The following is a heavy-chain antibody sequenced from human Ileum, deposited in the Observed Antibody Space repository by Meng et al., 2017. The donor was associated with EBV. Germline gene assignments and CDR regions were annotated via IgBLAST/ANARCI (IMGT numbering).Heavy chain of an antibody. Sequence: HVQLVQSVPVVKKPGASLRVPCKTSGYTFNNYGLTWVRQTPGQGPEWMGWISAYDGRTNLAQKFQGRRTLTRETATTTAYMEMTGLTSDDTAIYYGARWRVWEIGFDSGRQRTLDTVSS. D-gene: IGHD1-26*01. CDR3: ARWRVWEIGFDS. V-gene: IGHV1-18*01. J-gene: IGHJ4*02. CDR1: GYTFNNYG. CDR2: ISAYDGRT.